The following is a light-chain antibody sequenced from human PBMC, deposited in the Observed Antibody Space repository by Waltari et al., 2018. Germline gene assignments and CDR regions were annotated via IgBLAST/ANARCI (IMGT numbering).Light chain of an antibody. V-gene: IGLV1-44*01. CDR1: GSNIGINT. CDR3: AAWDDSLTGLS. CDR2: NDN. Sequence: QSVLTQPPSASGTPGQRVTISCSGSGSNIGINTVNWYQQLPGTAPKLLIHNDNQRPSGIPDLCSCSKSGSSSSLAISGLQSDDEANYYCAAWDDSLTGLSFGTGTRVTVL. J-gene: IGLJ1*01.